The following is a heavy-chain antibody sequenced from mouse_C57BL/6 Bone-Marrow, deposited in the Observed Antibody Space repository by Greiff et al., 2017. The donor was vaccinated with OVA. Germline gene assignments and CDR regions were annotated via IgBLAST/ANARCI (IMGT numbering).Heavy chain of an antibody. CDR2: ISSGSSTI. CDR1: GFTFSDYG. V-gene: IGHV5-17*01. Sequence: EVKVVESGGGLVKPGGSLKLSCAASGFTFSDYGMHWVRQAPEKGLEWVAYISSGSSTIYYADTVKGRFTISRDNAKNTLFLQMTSLRSEDTAMYYCARPYGYAMDYWGQGTSVTVSS. D-gene: IGHD1-1*02. J-gene: IGHJ4*01. CDR3: ARPYGYAMDY.